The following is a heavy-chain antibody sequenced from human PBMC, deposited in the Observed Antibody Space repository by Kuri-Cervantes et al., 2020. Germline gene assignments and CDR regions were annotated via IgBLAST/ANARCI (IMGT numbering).Heavy chain of an antibody. CDR3: ARGRARVAGYDAFDI. V-gene: IGHV4-59*01. Sequence: SETLSLTCTVSGGSLSGYYWSWIRQPPGKGLEWIGYIYYSGSTNYNPSLKSRVTISVDTSKNQFSLKLSSVTAADTAVYYCARGRARVAGYDAFDIWGQGTMVTVSS. CDR2: IYYSGST. CDR1: GGSLSGYY. D-gene: IGHD6-19*01. J-gene: IGHJ3*02.